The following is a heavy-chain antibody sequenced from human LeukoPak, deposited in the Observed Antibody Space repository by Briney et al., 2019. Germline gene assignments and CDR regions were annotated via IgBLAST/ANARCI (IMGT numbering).Heavy chain of an antibody. J-gene: IGHJ5*02. CDR1: GFTFDDYA. CDR3: AKDRFGELLNNWFDP. V-gene: IGHV3-23*01. D-gene: IGHD3-10*01. Sequence: PGGSLRLSCAASGFTFDDYAMHWVRQAPGKGLEWVSAISGSGGSTYYADSVKGRFIISRDNSKNTLYLQMNSLRAEDTAVYYCAKDRFGELLNNWFDPWGQGTLVTVSS. CDR2: ISGSGGST.